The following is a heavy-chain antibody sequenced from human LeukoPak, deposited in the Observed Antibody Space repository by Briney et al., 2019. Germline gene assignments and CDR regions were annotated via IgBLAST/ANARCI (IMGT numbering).Heavy chain of an antibody. V-gene: IGHV3-74*01. CDR3: ARGLSPSEAYDT. D-gene: IGHD5/OR15-5a*01. CDR2: INTDGSNA. CDR1: GFTFSGHW. Sequence: GGSLRLSCAASGFTFSGHWMHWARQAPGKGLVWVSRINTDGSNAIYADSVRGRFTISRDNAKNTLYLQMNSLRAEDTAVYYCARGLSPSEAYDTWGQGTMVAVSS. J-gene: IGHJ3*02.